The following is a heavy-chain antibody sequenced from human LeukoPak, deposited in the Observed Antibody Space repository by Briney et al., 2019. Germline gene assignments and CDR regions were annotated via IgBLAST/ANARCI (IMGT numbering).Heavy chain of an antibody. V-gene: IGHV3-64D*09. CDR2: ISSNGGST. CDR3: ENKASREGYNPRFDY. D-gene: IGHD5-24*01. Sequence: GGSLRLSCSASGFTFSSYAMHWVRQAPGKGLEYVSAISSNGGSTYYADSVKGRFTISRDNSKNTLYLQMSSLRAEDTAVYYCENKASREGYNPRFDYWGQGTLVTVSS. CDR1: GFTFSSYA. J-gene: IGHJ4*02.